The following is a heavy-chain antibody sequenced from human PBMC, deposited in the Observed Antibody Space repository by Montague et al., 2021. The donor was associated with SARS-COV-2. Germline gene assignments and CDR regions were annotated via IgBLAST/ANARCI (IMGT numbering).Heavy chain of an antibody. CDR3: ARKGRGRSDLAY. Sequence: SETLSLTCAVYGGSFSGYYWTWIRQPPGKGLEWIGENNYSGSTNYNPSLKSRVSMSVDKSWNQFSLRLTSVTAADTAIYYCARKGRGRSDLAYWGQGTLVTVSS. V-gene: IGHV4-34*01. CDR1: GGSFSGYY. CDR2: NNYSGST. J-gene: IGHJ4*02. D-gene: IGHD1-26*01.